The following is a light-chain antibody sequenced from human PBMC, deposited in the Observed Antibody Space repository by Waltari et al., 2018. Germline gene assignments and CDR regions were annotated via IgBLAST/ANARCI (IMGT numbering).Light chain of an antibody. CDR3: QHYKNYPRT. Sequence: DIQMTQSPSTLSAAVGDRVTITCRARQSISSWLAWYQQKPGNAPKLLIYEESNLQSGVPSRFSGSGSGTEFTLTISSLQPDDFATYFCQHYKNYPRTFGQGTKVEIK. CDR1: QSISSW. CDR2: EES. J-gene: IGKJ1*01. V-gene: IGKV1-5*03.